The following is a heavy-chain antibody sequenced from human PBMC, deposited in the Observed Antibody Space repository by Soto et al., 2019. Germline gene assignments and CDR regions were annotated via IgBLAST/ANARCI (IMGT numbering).Heavy chain of an antibody. CDR1: GGSISSGDYY. CDR2: IYYSGSA. Sequence: PSETLSLTCTVSGGSISSGDYYWSWIRQPPGKGLEWIGYIYYSGSAYYNPSLKSRVTIPVDTSKNQFSLKLSSVTAADTAVYYCFRGYCSGGSCYPRGGMDVWGQGTTVTVSS. V-gene: IGHV4-30-4*01. CDR3: FRGYCSGGSCYPRGGMDV. J-gene: IGHJ6*02. D-gene: IGHD2-15*01.